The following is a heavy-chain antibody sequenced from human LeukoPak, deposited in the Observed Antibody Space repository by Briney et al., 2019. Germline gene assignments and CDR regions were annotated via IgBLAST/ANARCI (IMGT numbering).Heavy chain of an antibody. J-gene: IGHJ4*02. D-gene: IGHD3/OR15-3a*01. CDR1: GFTFSSYG. V-gene: IGHV3-30*18. CDR2: ISYDGSNK. Sequence: GGSLRLSCAASGFTFSSYGMHWVRQAPGKGLEWVAVISYDGSNKYYADSVKGRFTISRDNSKNTLYLQMNSLRAEDTAVYYCAKDQGGTGGGFDYWGQGTLVTVSS. CDR3: AKDQGGTGGGFDY.